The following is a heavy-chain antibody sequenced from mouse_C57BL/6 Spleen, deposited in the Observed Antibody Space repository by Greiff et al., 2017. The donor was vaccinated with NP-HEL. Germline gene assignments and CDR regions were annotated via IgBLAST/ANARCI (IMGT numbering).Heavy chain of an antibody. CDR1: GISITTGNYR. D-gene: IGHD2-4*01. Sequence: DVKLQESGPGLVKPSQTVFLTCTVTGISITTGNYRWSWIRQFPGNKLEWIGYIYYSGTITYNPSLTSRTTITRDTPKNQFFLEMNSLTAEDTATYYCARDRGLRRAYYAMDYWGQGTSVTVSS. V-gene: IGHV3-5*01. CDR2: IYYSGTI. CDR3: ARDRGLRRAYYAMDY. J-gene: IGHJ4*01.